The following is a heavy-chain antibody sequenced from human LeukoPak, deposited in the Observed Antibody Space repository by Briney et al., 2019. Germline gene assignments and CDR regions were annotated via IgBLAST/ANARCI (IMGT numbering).Heavy chain of an antibody. D-gene: IGHD3-10*01. CDR3: ARDHYGSGSYYPFHY. Sequence: ASVKVSCKASGYTFTNYGISWVRQAPGQGLEWMGWISAYNGNTKYAQKLQGRVTMTTDTSTSTAYMELRSLRSDDTALYYCARDHYGSGSYYPFHYWGQGTLVTVSS. V-gene: IGHV1-18*01. J-gene: IGHJ4*02. CDR1: GYTFTNYG. CDR2: ISAYNGNT.